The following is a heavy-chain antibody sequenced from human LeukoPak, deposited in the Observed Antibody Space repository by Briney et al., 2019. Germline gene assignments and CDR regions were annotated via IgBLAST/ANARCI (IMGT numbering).Heavy chain of an antibody. Sequence: PGGSLRLSCAASGFTFSNYGMNWVRQAPGKGLEWVSYISSSSSTIYYADSVKGRFTISRDNAKNTLYLQMNSLRAEDTAVYYCARDSSVVVVAATLDYWGQGTLVTVSS. CDR1: GFTFSNYG. D-gene: IGHD2-15*01. CDR3: ARDSSVVVVAATLDY. CDR2: ISSSSSTI. J-gene: IGHJ4*02. V-gene: IGHV3-48*01.